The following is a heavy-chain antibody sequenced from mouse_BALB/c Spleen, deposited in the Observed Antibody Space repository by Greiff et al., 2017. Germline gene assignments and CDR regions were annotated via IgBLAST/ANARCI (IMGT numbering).Heavy chain of an antibody. J-gene: IGHJ2*01. CDR1: GFNIKDYY. Sequence: VQLKQSGAELVRSGASVKLSCTASGFNIKDYYMHWVKQRPEQGLEWIGWIDPENGDTEYAPKFQGKATMTADTSSNTAYLQLSSLTSEDTAVYYCNIYDKGYFDYWGQGTTLTVSS. CDR2: IDPENGDT. D-gene: IGHD2-3*01. CDR3: NIYDKGYFDY. V-gene: IGHV14-4*02.